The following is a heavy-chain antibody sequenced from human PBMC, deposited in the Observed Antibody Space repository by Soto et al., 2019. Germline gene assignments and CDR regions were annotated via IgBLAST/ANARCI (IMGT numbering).Heavy chain of an antibody. CDR3: ARVSAAGTRWFDS. D-gene: IGHD6-13*01. V-gene: IGHV4-31*03. Sequence: QVQLQESGPGLVQPSQTLSLTCTVSGASISSGGFYWSWIRQFPGKGVEWIGYIDYRGRTCYNPSLKRRATISRDTSKSHFSLNVNSVTAADTAVFYCARVSAAGTRWFDSWGQGTLVTVSS. CDR2: IDYRGRT. J-gene: IGHJ5*01. CDR1: GASISSGGFY.